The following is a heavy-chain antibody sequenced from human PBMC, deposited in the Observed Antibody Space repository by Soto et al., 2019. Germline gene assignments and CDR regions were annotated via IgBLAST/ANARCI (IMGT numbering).Heavy chain of an antibody. V-gene: IGHV1-46*03. CDR2: INPSGGST. CDR1: GYSFTSYY. D-gene: IGHD2-15*01. J-gene: IGHJ4*02. CDR3: ARVYCSGGSCYSVDY. Sequence: ASVKVSCKASGYSFTSYYMHWVRQAPGQGLKWIGIINPSGGSTSYAQKFQGRVTMTRDTSTSTVYMELSSLRSEDTAVYYCARVYCSGGSCYSVDYWGQGTLVTVSS.